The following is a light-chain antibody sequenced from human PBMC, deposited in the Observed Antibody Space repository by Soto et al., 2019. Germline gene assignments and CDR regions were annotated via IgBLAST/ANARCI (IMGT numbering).Light chain of an antibody. CDR2: GAS. V-gene: IGKV3-11*01. CDR1: QSVSSN. J-gene: IGKJ4*02. CDR3: QQRSSWPLT. Sequence: EIVMTQSPATLSVSPGERATISSMASQSVSSNLAWYQQKPGQAPSXIISGASTRATGIPARFSGSGSGTDCTLTISSLEPEDVAVYFCQQRSSWPLTFGGGTKVDIK.